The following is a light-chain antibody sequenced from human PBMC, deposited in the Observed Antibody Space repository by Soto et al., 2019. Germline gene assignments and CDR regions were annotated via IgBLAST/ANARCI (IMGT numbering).Light chain of an antibody. J-gene: IGKJ3*01. V-gene: IGKV3-20*01. CDR1: QSVSSSA. CDR3: QQYGTSPFT. CDR2: GAS. Sequence: EIVLTQSPGTLSLSPGERATLSCRASQSVSSSALAWYQQKPGQAPRRLIYGASSRATGIPDRFSGSGSGTDFTLTIGRLEPEDFAVYYCQQYGTSPFTFGPGTKVDIK.